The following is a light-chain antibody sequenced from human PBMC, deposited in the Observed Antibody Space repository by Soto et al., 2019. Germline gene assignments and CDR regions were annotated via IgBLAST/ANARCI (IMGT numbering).Light chain of an antibody. J-gene: IGKJ1*01. V-gene: IGKV3-20*01. Sequence: ELELTQSPGTLSLSPGERATLSCRASQSISSSNYLAWYQQKPGQAPRLLIYAASSRATGIPDRFSGSGSGTDFTLTISRLEPEEFAVYYCQQYGDSRTFGQGTKVEIK. CDR1: QSISSSNY. CDR2: AAS. CDR3: QQYGDSRT.